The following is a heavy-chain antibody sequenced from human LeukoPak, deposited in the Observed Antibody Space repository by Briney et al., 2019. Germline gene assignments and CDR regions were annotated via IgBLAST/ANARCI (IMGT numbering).Heavy chain of an antibody. Sequence: GGSLRLSCAASGFTVSSNYMSWVRQAPGKGLEWVSVIYSGGSTYYADSVKGRFTISRDNSKNTLYLQMNSLRAEDTAVYYCARVTTGLDWFDPWGQGTLVTISS. J-gene: IGHJ5*02. CDR3: ARVTTGLDWFDP. CDR2: IYSGGST. D-gene: IGHD4-17*01. CDR1: GFTVSSNY. V-gene: IGHV3-66*01.